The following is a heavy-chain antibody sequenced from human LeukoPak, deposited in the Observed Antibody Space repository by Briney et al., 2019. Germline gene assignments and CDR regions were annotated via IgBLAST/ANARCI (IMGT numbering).Heavy chain of an antibody. V-gene: IGHV4-39*07. CDR1: GGSIISGGSY. CDR2: VYYSGIS. Sequence: SETLSLTCTVSGGSIISGGSYWGWIRQPPGKGLEWIGSVYYSGISYYNPSLRSRVSISVDTSRNQFSLRLSALTAADTAVYYCSRRDCSQSNCFYWYFDVWGRGTLLTVSS. D-gene: IGHD2-15*01. J-gene: IGHJ2*01. CDR3: SRRDCSQSNCFYWYFDV.